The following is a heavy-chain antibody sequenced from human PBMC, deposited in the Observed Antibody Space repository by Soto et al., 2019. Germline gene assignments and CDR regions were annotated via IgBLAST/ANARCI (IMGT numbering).Heavy chain of an antibody. CDR1: GYTFTSYG. J-gene: IGHJ3*02. V-gene: IGHV1-18*01. CDR2: ISAYNGNT. CDR3: ARGRYYDFWSGYDAFDI. Sequence: ASVKVSCKASGYTFTSYGISWVRQAPGQGLEWMGWISAYNGNTNYAQKLQGRVTMTRNTSIGTAYMELSSLRSEDTAVYYCARGRYYDFWSGYDAFDIWGQGTMVTVSS. D-gene: IGHD3-3*01.